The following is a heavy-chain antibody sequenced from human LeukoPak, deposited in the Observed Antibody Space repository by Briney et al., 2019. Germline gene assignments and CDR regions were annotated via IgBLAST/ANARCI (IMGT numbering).Heavy chain of an antibody. CDR1: GYTFTSYD. D-gene: IGHD6-13*01. V-gene: IGHV1-8*01. CDR2: MNPNSGST. CDR3: ARVGIAAAASENDY. J-gene: IGHJ4*02. Sequence: ASVKVSCKASGYTFTSYDINWVRQATGQGLEWMGWMNPNSGSTGYAQKFQGRVTMTRNTSISTAYMELSSLRSEDTAVYYCARVGIAAAASENDYWGQGTLVTVSS.